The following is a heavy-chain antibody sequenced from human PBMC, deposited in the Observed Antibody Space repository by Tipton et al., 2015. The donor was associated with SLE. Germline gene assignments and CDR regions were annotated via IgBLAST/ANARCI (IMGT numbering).Heavy chain of an antibody. CDR1: GFTFSSYW. J-gene: IGHJ5*02. Sequence: SLRLSFAASGFTFSSYWMSWVRQAPGKGLEWVANIKQDGSEKYYVDSVKGRFTISRDNAKNSLYLQMNSLRAEDTAVYYCAREGYSSSSNGDGWFDPWGQGTLVTVSS. V-gene: IGHV3-7*01. D-gene: IGHD6-6*01. CDR3: AREGYSSSSNGDGWFDP. CDR2: IKQDGSEK.